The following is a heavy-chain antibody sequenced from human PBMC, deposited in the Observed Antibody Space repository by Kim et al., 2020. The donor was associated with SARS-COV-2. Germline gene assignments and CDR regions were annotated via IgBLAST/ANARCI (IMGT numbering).Heavy chain of an antibody. J-gene: IGHJ6*02. CDR2: IKKDGSEI. CDR3: VRGRVGMDV. V-gene: IGHV3-7*01. Sequence: GGSLILSCAASGFTLSSFWMSWVRQAPGKGLEWVASIKKDGSEIYYVDSVKGRFTISRDNAKNSLYLQMNSLRAEDTAVYYCVRGRVGMDVWGQRTTVTVSS. CDR1: GFTLSSFW.